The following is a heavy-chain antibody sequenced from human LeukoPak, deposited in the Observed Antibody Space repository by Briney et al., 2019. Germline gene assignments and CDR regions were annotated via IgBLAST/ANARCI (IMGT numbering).Heavy chain of an antibody. CDR2: IIPIFGTA. J-gene: IGHJ3*02. CDR1: GGTFSSYA. D-gene: IGHD3-22*01. V-gene: IGHV1-69*13. Sequence: SVKVSCKASGGTFSSYAISWVRQAPGQGLKWMGGIIPIFGTANYAQKFQGRVTITADESTSTAYMELSSLRSGDTAVYYCATPRGDYYDSSGYYYEGLRAFDIWGQGTMVTVSS. CDR3: ATPRGDYYDSSGYYYEGLRAFDI.